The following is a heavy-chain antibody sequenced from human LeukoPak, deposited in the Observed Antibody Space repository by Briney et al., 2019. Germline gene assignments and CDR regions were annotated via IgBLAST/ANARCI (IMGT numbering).Heavy chain of an antibody. CDR3: ARASSYGFFVIDY. CDR2: IYTSGST. Sequence: SETLSLTCTVSGCSISSGSYYWSWIRQPAGEGLEWIGRIYTSGSTNYNPSLKSRVTISVDTSKNQFFLKLSSVTAADTAVSYCARASSYGFFVIDYWGQGTLVTVSS. V-gene: IGHV4-61*02. J-gene: IGHJ4*02. D-gene: IGHD5-18*01. CDR1: GCSISSGSYY.